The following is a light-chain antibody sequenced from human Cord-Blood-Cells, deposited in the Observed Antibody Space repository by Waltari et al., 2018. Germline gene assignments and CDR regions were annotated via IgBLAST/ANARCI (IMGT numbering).Light chain of an antibody. CDR3: QVWDSSSDHWV. CDR2: YDR. CDR1: NIGSKS. Sequence: SYVLTQPPSVSVAPGKTARITCGGNNIGSKSVHWYQQKPGQAPVLVIYYDRARPSGIPERFSGSNSGNTATLTISSVEAGDEADYYCQVWDSSSDHWVFGGGTKLTVL. J-gene: IGLJ3*02. V-gene: IGLV3-21*04.